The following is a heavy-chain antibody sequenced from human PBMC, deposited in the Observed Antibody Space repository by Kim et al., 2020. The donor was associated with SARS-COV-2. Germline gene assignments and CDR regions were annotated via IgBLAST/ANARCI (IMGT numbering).Heavy chain of an antibody. CDR2: ITTKPYGETT. CDR1: GFTFGDYS. D-gene: IGHD3-10*01. Sequence: GGSLRLSCTTSGFTFGDYSMSWFRQAPEKGLEWVGFITTKPYGETTEYAASVKGRFSISRDDSKSIAYLQMNTLKTEDTAIYYCARDETHYYGSANYAPSDYWGQGTLVTVSS. J-gene: IGHJ4*02. CDR3: ARDETHYYGSANYAPSDY. V-gene: IGHV3-49*03.